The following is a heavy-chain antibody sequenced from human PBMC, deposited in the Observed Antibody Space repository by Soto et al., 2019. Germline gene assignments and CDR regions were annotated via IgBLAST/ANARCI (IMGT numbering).Heavy chain of an antibody. CDR1: GGTFSSYA. J-gene: IGHJ6*02. V-gene: IGHV1-69*13. Sequence: ASVKVSCKASGGTFSSYAISWVRQAPGQGLEWMGGIIPIFGTANYAQKFQGRVTITADESTSTAYMELSSLRSEDTAVYYCARERVDYSNYYYYGMDVWGQGTTVTVSS. CDR3: ARERVDYSNYYYYGMDV. D-gene: IGHD4-4*01. CDR2: IIPIFGTA.